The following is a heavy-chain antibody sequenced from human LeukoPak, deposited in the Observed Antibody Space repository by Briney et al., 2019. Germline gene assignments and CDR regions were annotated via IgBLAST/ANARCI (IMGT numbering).Heavy chain of an antibody. CDR1: GFTFEDHV. D-gene: IGHD3-22*01. Sequence: GRSLRLSCAASGFTFEDHVMHWVRQAPGKGLEWVSSISWSGDRMGYADAVKGRFTISRDNAKNSLYLQMNSLRAEDTAVYYCARQTYYYDSSDYYYMGGFDYWGQGTLVTVSS. CDR2: ISWSGDRM. CDR3: ARQTYYYDSSDYYYMGGFDY. V-gene: IGHV3-9*01. J-gene: IGHJ4*02.